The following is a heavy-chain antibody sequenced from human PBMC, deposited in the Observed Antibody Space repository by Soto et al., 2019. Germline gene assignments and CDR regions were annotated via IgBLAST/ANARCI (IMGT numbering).Heavy chain of an antibody. D-gene: IGHD3-10*01. V-gene: IGHV2-5*01. Sequence: QITLKESGPTLVKPTQTLTLTCTYSGFSLTTSGAGVGWIRQPPGKALEWLALISWKDDKRYNPGLESRLTITKDTSKNQVILILTNIDPVDTATYFCAHRYVGNYYSWYFDSWGQGTLVTVSS. CDR3: AHRYVGNYYSWYFDS. CDR2: ISWKDDK. J-gene: IGHJ4*02. CDR1: GFSLTTSGAG.